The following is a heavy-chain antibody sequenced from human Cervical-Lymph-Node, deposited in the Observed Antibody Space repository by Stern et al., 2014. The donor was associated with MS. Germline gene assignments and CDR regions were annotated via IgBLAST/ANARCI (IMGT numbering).Heavy chain of an antibody. CDR1: GYTFIDYP. Sequence: QVQLVQSGAELKQPGASTRVSCKTSGYTFIDYPIHWVRQAPGQGLEWVGWINTGNGDTRYSPKLQGRITITRDTSASTAYMELRSLRSEDTATYYCSSNAFDYWGQGAPVAVSS. V-gene: IGHV1-3*04. CDR2: INTGNGDT. J-gene: IGHJ4*02. CDR3: SSNAFDY.